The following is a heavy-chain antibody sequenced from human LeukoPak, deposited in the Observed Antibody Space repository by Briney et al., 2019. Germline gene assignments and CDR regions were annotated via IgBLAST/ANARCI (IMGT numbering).Heavy chain of an antibody. CDR2: IRYDGSNK. J-gene: IGHJ4*02. CDR3: ARESESYDSSGSTFDY. Sequence: GGSLRLSCAVSGFTFSSYGVHWVRQAPGKGLEWVAFIRYDGSNKFYADSVKGRFTISRDNSKNTLYLQMNSLRAEDTAVYYCARESESYDSSGSTFDYWGQGTLVTVSS. V-gene: IGHV3-30*02. CDR1: GFTFSSYG. D-gene: IGHD3-22*01.